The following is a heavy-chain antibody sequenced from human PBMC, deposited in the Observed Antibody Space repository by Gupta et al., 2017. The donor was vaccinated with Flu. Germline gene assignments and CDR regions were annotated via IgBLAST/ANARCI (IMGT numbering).Heavy chain of an antibody. Sequence: QVLLQESGPSLVKYSETLSLTCTVSGDSISGGSPYWGWRRRPTGRGLEWIGNVYYTGGTYYAPSLKSRVTVSVDTSKNQFSLTLTSVTAADTAVYYCARTGTDDYNPAWFDPWGPGTLVSVSS. J-gene: IGHJ5*02. CDR2: VYYTGGT. CDR1: GDSISGGSPY. CDR3: ARTGTDDYNPAWFDP. D-gene: IGHD3-9*01. V-gene: IGHV4-39*01.